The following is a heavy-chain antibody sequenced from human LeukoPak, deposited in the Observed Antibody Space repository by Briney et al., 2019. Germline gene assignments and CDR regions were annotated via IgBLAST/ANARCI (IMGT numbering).Heavy chain of an antibody. CDR1: GGSISTYY. CDR2: VSDGGRT. Sequence: RTSETLSLTCTVSGGSISTYYWSWIRQPPGKGLEWIGHVSDGGRTNYSPSLRSRVSISVDTSKNQFSLKLNSVTAAGTAVYFCARASTTFDDWGQGTLVTVSS. D-gene: IGHD1-14*01. J-gene: IGHJ4*02. CDR3: ARASTTFDD. V-gene: IGHV4-59*01.